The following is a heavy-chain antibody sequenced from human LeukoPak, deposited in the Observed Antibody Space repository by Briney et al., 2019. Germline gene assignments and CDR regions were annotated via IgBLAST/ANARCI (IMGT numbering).Heavy chain of an antibody. D-gene: IGHD2-21*02. CDR3: ARVPIVVVTYGMDV. CDR2: IRYDGSNT. CDR1: GFTFSSYG. V-gene: IGHV3-30*02. J-gene: IGHJ6*02. Sequence: GGSLRLSCAASGFTFSSYGMHWVRQAPGKGLEWVAFIRYDGSNTYYADSVKGRFTISRDSSKNTLYLQMTGLREGDTAVYYCARVPIVVVTYGMDVWGQGTTVTVSS.